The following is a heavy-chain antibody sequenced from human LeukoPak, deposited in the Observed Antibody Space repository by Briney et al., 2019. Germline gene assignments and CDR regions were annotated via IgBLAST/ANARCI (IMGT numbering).Heavy chain of an antibody. Sequence: GGSLRLSCAASGFTFSSYAMSWVHQAPGKGLEWVSAIRGSGGSTYYADSVKGRFTISRDNSKNTLYLQMNSLRAEDTAVYYCAKDLKLYKTKRGAFDYWGQGTLVPVSS. V-gene: IGHV3-23*01. CDR2: IRGSGGST. J-gene: IGHJ4*02. CDR3: AKDLKLYKTKRGAFDY. CDR1: GFTFSSYA. D-gene: IGHD1-26*01.